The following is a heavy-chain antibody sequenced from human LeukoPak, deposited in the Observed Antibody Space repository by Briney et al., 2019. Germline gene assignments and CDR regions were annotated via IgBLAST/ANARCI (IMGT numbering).Heavy chain of an antibody. V-gene: IGHV3-30*18. D-gene: IGHD5-12*01. J-gene: IGHJ4*02. Sequence: PGGSLRLSCAASGFTFSSYGMHWVRQAPGKGLEWVAVISYDGSNKYYADSVKGRFTISRDNSKNTLYLQMNSLRVEDTAVYYCAKAPWLRPGTLDYWGQGTLVTVSS. CDR3: AKAPWLRPGTLDY. CDR2: ISYDGSNK. CDR1: GFTFSSYG.